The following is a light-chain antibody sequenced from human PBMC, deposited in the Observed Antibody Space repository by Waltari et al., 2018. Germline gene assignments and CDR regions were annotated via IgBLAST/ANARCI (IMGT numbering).Light chain of an antibody. CDR3: LSRDISSTRV. J-gene: IGLJ2*01. CDR2: GQD. Sequence: SSELTQDPTVSVALGQTVRITCQGDSLRRYSASWYQQRPGQAPVLVFYGQDNRPSGMPDRCSGSTSGDTATLTITGTQAEDEADYYCLSRDISSTRVFGGGTRLTV. CDR1: SLRRYS. V-gene: IGLV3-19*01.